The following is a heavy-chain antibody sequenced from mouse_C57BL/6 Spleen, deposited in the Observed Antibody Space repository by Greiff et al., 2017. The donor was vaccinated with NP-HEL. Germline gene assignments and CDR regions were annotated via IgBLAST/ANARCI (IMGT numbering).Heavy chain of an antibody. Sequence: EVQLQESGPELVKPGASVKIPCKASGYTFTDYNMDWVKQSHGKSLEWIGDINPNNGGTTYNQKFKGKATLTVDKSSSTAYMELRSLTSEDTAVYYCARGSGYRDYYAMDYWGQGTSVTVSS. J-gene: IGHJ4*01. V-gene: IGHV1-18*01. D-gene: IGHD3-2*02. CDR2: INPNNGGT. CDR1: GYTFTDYN. CDR3: ARGSGYRDYYAMDY.